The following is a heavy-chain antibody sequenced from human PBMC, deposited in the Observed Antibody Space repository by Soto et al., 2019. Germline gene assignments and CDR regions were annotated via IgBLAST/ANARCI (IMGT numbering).Heavy chain of an antibody. Sequence: QVQLVESGGGVVQPGRSLSLSCEASGFTFSDYPMHWVRQAPGKGLEWVAVISYDGRVKYYVDSVKGRFTISRDDSKNTLYLQMNSLRVDDTAVYYCARDFIVGAPDYFDYWGQGTLVTVSS. V-gene: IGHV3-30*04. CDR1: GFTFSDYP. J-gene: IGHJ4*02. CDR2: ISYDGRVK. CDR3: ARDFIVGAPDYFDY. D-gene: IGHD1-26*01.